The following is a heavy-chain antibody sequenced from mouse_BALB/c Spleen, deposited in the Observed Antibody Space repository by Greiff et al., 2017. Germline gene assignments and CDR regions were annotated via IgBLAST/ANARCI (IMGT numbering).Heavy chain of an antibody. V-gene: IGHV1-7*01. CDR2: INPSTGYT. J-gene: IGHJ3*01. Sequence: VQLQESGAELAKPGASVKMSCKASGYTFTSYWMHWVKQRPGQGLEWIGYINPSTGYTEYNQKFKDKATLTADKSSSTAYMQLSSLTSEDSAVYYCARNGYVWFAYWGQGTLVTVSA. CDR3: ARNGYVWFAY. D-gene: IGHD1-2*01. CDR1: GYTFTSYW.